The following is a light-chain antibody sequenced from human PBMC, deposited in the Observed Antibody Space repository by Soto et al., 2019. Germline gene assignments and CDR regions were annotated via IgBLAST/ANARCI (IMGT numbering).Light chain of an antibody. CDR2: TAS. J-gene: IGKJ5*01. CDR1: QSISSY. Sequence: DIQMTQSPSSLSASVGDTVTITCRASQSISSYLSWYQQKPGKAPKLLIYTASSLQSGVPSRFSGSGSGTDFTLTINSLQPEDFATYYCQQAYSFPITFGQGTRLEIK. CDR3: QQAYSFPIT. V-gene: IGKV1-39*01.